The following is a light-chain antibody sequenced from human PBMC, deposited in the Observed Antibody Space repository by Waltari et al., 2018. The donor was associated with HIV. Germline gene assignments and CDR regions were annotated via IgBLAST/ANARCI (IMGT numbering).Light chain of an antibody. CDR2: EVS. CDR1: SSDVGGFNH. Sequence: QSALTQPASVSGSPGQSITISCPGTSSDVGGFNHVSWYQQHPGKAPKVMIYEVSNRPSGVSNRFSGSKSGNTASLTISGLQAEDEAVYYCSSYTSSSSPYVFGTGTEVAVL. J-gene: IGLJ1*01. CDR3: SSYTSSSSPYV. V-gene: IGLV2-14*01.